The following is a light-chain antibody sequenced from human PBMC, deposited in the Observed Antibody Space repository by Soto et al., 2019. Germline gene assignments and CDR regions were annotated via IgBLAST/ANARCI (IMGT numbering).Light chain of an antibody. Sequence: QSVLTQPASVSGSPGQSITISCTGTSSDIGDYDYVSWYQRLPGKAPKLLILDVTHRPSGVSDRFSGSKSGNTASLTISGVRPEDEADYYCCSYTDIALDVVFGGGTQLTVL. V-gene: IGLV2-14*01. CDR1: SSDIGDYDY. CDR3: CSYTDIALDVV. CDR2: DVT. J-gene: IGLJ2*01.